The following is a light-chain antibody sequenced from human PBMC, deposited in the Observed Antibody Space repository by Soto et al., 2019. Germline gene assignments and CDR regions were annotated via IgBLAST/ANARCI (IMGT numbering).Light chain of an antibody. J-gene: IGKJ5*01. CDR1: QGISNY. Sequence: DIQITQSPSTLSSSVGDRVTITCRAIQGISNYLAWYQQKPGRVADLLIYAASTLQSGVPSRFSGSGSGTDFTLTISSLQPEDVATYYCQKYNSAPLTFGQGTRLEIK. CDR2: AAS. V-gene: IGKV1-27*01. CDR3: QKYNSAPLT.